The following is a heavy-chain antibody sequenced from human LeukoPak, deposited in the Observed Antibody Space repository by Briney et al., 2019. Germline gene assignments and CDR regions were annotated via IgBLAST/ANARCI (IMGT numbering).Heavy chain of an antibody. V-gene: IGHV1-69*05. CDR1: GYTFTSYD. Sequence: APVKVSCKASGYTFTSYDINWVRQATGQGLEWMGGIIPIFGTANYAQKFQGRVTMTRDMSTSTVYMELSSLRSEDTAVYYCARACGGDCTAPEMGAFDIWGQGTMVTVSS. CDR3: ARACGGDCTAPEMGAFDI. J-gene: IGHJ3*02. D-gene: IGHD2-21*02. CDR2: IIPIFGTA.